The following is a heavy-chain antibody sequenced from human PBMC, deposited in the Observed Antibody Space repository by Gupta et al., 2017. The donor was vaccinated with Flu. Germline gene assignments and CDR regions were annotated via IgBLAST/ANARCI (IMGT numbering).Heavy chain of an antibody. Sequence: VRQAPGKGLDWVSSISSSSSYIYYADSVKGRFTISRDNAKNSLYLQMNSLRAEDTAVYYCASEVVTATALDYWGQGTLVTVSS. CDR2: ISSSSSYI. D-gene: IGHD2-21*02. CDR3: ASEVVTATALDY. V-gene: IGHV3-21*01. J-gene: IGHJ4*02.